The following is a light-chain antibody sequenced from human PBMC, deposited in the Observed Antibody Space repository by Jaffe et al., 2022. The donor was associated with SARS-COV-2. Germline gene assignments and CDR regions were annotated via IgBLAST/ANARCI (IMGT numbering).Light chain of an antibody. CDR3: MQGTHWPRA. V-gene: IGKV2-30*02. Sequence: DVVMTQSPLSLPVTLGQPASISCRSSQSLLHSNGDIYLNWYQQRPGQSPRRLIHQVSNRDSGVPDRFTGTGSDTDFTLKISRVEAEDVATYYCMQGTHWPRAFGQGTRLEIK. CDR2: QVS. J-gene: IGKJ2*01. CDR1: QSLLHSNGDIY.